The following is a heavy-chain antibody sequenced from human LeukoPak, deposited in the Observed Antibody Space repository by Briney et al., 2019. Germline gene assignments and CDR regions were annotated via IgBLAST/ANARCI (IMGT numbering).Heavy chain of an antibody. CDR2: MNPNSGNT. D-gene: IGHD6-19*01. CDR1: RYTFTSYD. V-gene: IGHV1-8*03. J-gene: IGHJ4*02. Sequence: ASVKVSCKASRYTFTSYDINWVRQATGQGLEWMGWMNPNSGNTGYAQKFQGRVTITRNTSIRTAYMELSSLRAEDTAVYYCAVLGGEWLVFGGFDEWGEGSLVTV. CDR3: AVLGGEWLVFGGFDE.